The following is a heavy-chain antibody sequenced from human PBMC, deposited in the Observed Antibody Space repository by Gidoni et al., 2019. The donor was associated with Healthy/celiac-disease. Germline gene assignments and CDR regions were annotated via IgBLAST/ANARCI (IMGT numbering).Heavy chain of an antibody. J-gene: IGHJ3*02. CDR1: GYTFTSYY. CDR3: ARGGVEPPIHYYDSSGSWTPRLRNDAFDI. D-gene: IGHD3-22*01. CDR2: INPSGGST. Sequence: QVQLVQSGAEVKKPGASVKVSCKASGYTFTSYYMPWVRQAPGQGLEWMGIINPSGGSTSYAQKFQGRVTMTRDTSTSTVYMELSSLRSEDTAVYYCARGGVEPPIHYYDSSGSWTPRLRNDAFDIWGQGTMVTVSS. V-gene: IGHV1-46*01.